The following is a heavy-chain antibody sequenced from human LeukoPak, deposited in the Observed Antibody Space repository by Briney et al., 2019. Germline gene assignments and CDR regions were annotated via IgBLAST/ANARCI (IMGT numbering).Heavy chain of an antibody. CDR1: GGTFSSYA. CDR2: IIPIFGTA. CDR3: ASLQILLWFGELLYPQNWFDP. J-gene: IGHJ5*02. D-gene: IGHD3-10*01. V-gene: IGHV1-69*13. Sequence: SVKVSCKASGGTFSSYAISWVRQAPGQGLEWMGGIIPIFGTANYAQKFQGRVTITADESTCTAYMELSSLRSEDTAVYYCASLQILLWFGELLYPQNWFDPWGQGTLVTVSS.